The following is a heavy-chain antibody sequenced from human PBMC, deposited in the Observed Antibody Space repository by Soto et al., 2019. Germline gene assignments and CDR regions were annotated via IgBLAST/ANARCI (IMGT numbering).Heavy chain of an antibody. CDR3: ARDLGSAFDS. J-gene: IGHJ4*02. D-gene: IGHD6-25*01. CDR2: ISGGGRPI. CDR1: GFTFSTFS. Sequence: EVQLVESGGGSVQPGGSLRLSCAASGFTFSTFSMNWVRQAPGRGLEWISYISGGGRPISYADSVKGRFTSSRDNAKNSLYLQMDSLTDEDTAVYYCARDLGSAFDSWGQGTLVTVSS. V-gene: IGHV3-48*02.